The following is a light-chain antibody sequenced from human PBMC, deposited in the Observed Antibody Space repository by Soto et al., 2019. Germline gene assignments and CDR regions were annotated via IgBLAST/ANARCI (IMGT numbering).Light chain of an antibody. J-gene: IGLJ2*01. CDR3: QSYDSTLSAPVV. CDR2: MTS. Sequence: QSVLTQPPSVSGAPGQKVTISCTGHSSNIGAGSDVHWYQHLPRTAPRLLIYMTSARPSGVSDRFSGSRSGTSASLAITALQADDEAHYYCQSYDSTLSAPVVFGGGTKLTVL. CDR1: SSNIGAGSD. V-gene: IGLV1-40*01.